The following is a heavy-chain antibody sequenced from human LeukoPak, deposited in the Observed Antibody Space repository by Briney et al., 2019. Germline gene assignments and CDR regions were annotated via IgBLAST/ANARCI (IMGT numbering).Heavy chain of an antibody. Sequence: PSETLSLTCTVSGGSISSGSYYWSWIRQPPGKGLEWIGYIYHSGSTYYNPSLKSRVTISVDTSKNQFSLQLNSVTPEDTAVYYCARGGYSSGFKPPRPFDYWGQGTLVTVSS. CDR2: IYHSGST. CDR1: GGSISSGSYY. J-gene: IGHJ4*02. V-gene: IGHV4-30-2*01. CDR3: ARGGYSSGFKPPRPFDY. D-gene: IGHD6-19*01.